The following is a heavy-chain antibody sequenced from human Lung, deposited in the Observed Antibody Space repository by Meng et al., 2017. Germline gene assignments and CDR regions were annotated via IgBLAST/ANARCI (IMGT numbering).Heavy chain of an antibody. V-gene: IGHV1-2*06. CDR3: ARDEDISAAGKLFGDY. CDR2: IDPNNDHT. Sequence: QGQLVQSGPEVTRPGASLKLACKPSGSTFAAYWIHWLRQAPGQGLEWMGRIDPNNDHTQYAQNFQGRVTMTSDTSISTVYMELNGLRSDDTAVYYCARDEDISAAGKLFGDYWGQGTLVTVSS. J-gene: IGHJ4*02. D-gene: IGHD6-13*01. CDR1: GSTFAAYW.